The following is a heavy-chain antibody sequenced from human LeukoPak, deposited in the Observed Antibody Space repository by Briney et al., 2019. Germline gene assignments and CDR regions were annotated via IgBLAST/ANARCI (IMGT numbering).Heavy chain of an antibody. J-gene: IGHJ4*02. Sequence: PSETLSLTCAVYGGSFSGYYWSWIRQPPEKGPEWIGEINHSGSTNYNPSLKSRVTISVDTSKNQFTLKLSSVTAADTAVYYCARTYYDFWSGYLYYFDYWGQGTLVTVSS. D-gene: IGHD3-3*01. CDR2: INHSGST. CDR1: GGSFSGYY. CDR3: ARTYYDFWSGYLYYFDY. V-gene: IGHV4-34*01.